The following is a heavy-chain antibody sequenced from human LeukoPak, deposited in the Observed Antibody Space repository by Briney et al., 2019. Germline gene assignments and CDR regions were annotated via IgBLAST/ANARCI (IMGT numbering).Heavy chain of an antibody. Sequence: GGSLRLSCAAPGFTFSRYGMTWVRQAPGKGLEWVSTISDTGDSTYYADSVKGRFTISRDNSENTLYLQMNSLRAEDAAIYYCATYRQVLLPFESWGQGTLVTVSS. D-gene: IGHD2-8*02. V-gene: IGHV3-23*01. CDR2: ISDTGDST. CDR3: ATYRQVLLPFES. J-gene: IGHJ4*02. CDR1: GFTFSRYG.